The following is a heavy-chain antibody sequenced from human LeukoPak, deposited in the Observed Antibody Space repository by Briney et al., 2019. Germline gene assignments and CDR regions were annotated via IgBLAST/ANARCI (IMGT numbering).Heavy chain of an antibody. J-gene: IGHJ1*01. D-gene: IGHD1-26*01. Sequence: SETLSLTCSVSGGSVTSGSYYWGWIRQPPGKGLEWIGSIYYSGSTYYNPSLKSRVTISVDTSKNQFSLKLSSVTAADTAVYHCARQVGGSYYAEYFQHWGQGTLVTVSS. CDR2: IYYSGST. CDR3: ARQVGGSYYAEYFQH. V-gene: IGHV4-39*01. CDR1: GGSVTSGSYY.